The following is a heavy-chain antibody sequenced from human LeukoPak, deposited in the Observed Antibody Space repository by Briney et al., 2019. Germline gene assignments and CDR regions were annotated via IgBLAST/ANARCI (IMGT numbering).Heavy chain of an antibody. V-gene: IGHV4-30-2*01. J-gene: IGHJ5*02. CDR3: ARGRYFDRNWFDP. D-gene: IGHD3-9*01. Sequence: PSQTLSLACAVSGGSISSGGYSWSWIRQPPGKGLEWIGYIYHSGSTYYNPSLKSRVTISVDRSKNQFSLKLSSVTAADAAVYYCARGRYFDRNWFDPWGQGTLVTVSS. CDR2: IYHSGST. CDR1: GGSISSGGYS.